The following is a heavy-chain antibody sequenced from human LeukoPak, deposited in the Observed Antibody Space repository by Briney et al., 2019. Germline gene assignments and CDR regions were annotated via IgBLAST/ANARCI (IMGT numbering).Heavy chain of an antibody. CDR2: INPNSGGT. D-gene: IGHD6-6*01. CDR1: GYTFTGYY. Sequence: GASVKVSCKASGYTFTGYYMHWVRQAPGQGLEWMGWINPNSGGTNYAQKFQGRVTMTRDTSISTAYMELSSLRSEDTAVYYCARSGSSTHRDFDYWGQGTLVTVSS. CDR3: ARSGSSTHRDFDY. J-gene: IGHJ4*02. V-gene: IGHV1-2*02.